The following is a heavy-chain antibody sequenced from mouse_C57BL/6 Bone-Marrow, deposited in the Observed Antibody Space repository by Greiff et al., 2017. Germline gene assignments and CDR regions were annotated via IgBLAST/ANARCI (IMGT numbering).Heavy chain of an antibody. CDR2: IRLKSDNYAT. V-gene: IGHV6-3*01. Sequence: EVKLMESGGGLVQPGGSMKLSCVASGFTFSNYWMNWVRPSPEKGLEWVAQIRLKSDNYATHYAESVKGRFTISRDDSKSSVYLQMNNLRAEDTGIYYCTVYYYGSSSFAYWGQGTLVTVSA. CDR3: TVYYYGSSSFAY. CDR1: GFTFSNYW. D-gene: IGHD1-1*01. J-gene: IGHJ3*01.